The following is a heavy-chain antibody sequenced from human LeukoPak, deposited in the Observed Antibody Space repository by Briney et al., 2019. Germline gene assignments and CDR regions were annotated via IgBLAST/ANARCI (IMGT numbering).Heavy chain of an antibody. V-gene: IGHV1-2*02. D-gene: IGHD3-22*01. J-gene: IGHJ3*02. CDR1: GYTFTGYY. CDR3: ARYDDRSELAFDM. CDR2: INPNTGNT. Sequence: GASVKVSCKASGYTFTGYYMHWVRQAPGQGLEWMGWINPNTGNTNYAQKFQGRVTMTRATSITTAYMELSRLTSDDTAVYYCARYDDRSELAFDMWGQGTMVSVSS.